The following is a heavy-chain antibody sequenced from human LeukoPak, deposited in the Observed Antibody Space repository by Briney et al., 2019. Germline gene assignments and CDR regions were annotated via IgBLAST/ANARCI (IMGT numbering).Heavy chain of an antibody. CDR1: GGSISSGDYY. Sequence: SETLSLTCTVSGGSISSGDYYWSWIRQPPGRGLEGIGYIYYNGSSFYNPSLKSRVTISVDTSMNHVSLTLSSVTAADTAVYYCARGNNPYFFDYWGQGTLVTVSS. CDR3: ARGNNPYFFDY. V-gene: IGHV4-30-4*08. CDR2: IYYNGSS. J-gene: IGHJ4*02. D-gene: IGHD2/OR15-2a*01.